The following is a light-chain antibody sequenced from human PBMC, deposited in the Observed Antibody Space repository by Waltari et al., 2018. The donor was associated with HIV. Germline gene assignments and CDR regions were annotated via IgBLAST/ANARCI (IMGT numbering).Light chain of an antibody. CDR2: GAS. J-gene: IGKJ2*01. CDR3: QQYGSSPYT. V-gene: IGKV3-20*01. Sequence: EIVLTQSPGTLSLSPGERATLSCRASQSVSSTYLAWYQQKPGQAPRLLIYGASSRATGIPDRFSGSGSGTDFTLTISGLEPEDFAVYYCQQYGSSPYTFGQGTKVEIK. CDR1: QSVSSTY.